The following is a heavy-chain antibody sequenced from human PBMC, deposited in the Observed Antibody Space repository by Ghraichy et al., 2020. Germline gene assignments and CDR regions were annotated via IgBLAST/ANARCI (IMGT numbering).Heavy chain of an antibody. CDR2: IRNKANSYTI. D-gene: IGHD2-2*01. V-gene: IGHV3-72*01. J-gene: IGHJ4*02. Sequence: GGSLRLSCAASGFTSSDHYMDWVRQAPGKGLEWVGRIRNKANSYTIDYAASVKGRFTISRDDSKNSLYLQMNSLKTEDTAVYYCARVAYCSTTRCYFGDSDFWGQGTLVTVSS. CDR1: GFTSSDHY. CDR3: ARVAYCSTTRCYFGDSDF.